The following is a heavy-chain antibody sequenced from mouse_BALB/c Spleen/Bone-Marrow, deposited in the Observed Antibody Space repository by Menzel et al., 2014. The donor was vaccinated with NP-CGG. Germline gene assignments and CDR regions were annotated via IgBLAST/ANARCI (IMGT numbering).Heavy chain of an antibody. Sequence: VQLQQSGAELVKPGASVKLSCTASGFNIKDTYIHWVKRGPEQGLEWIGRIDPANGNTKYDPKFQGKATITADTSSNTAYLQLSSLTSEDTAVYYCARYYYYAMDYWGQGTSVTVSS. V-gene: IGHV14-3*02. CDR3: ARYYYYAMDY. CDR1: GFNIKDTY. J-gene: IGHJ4*01. CDR2: IDPANGNT.